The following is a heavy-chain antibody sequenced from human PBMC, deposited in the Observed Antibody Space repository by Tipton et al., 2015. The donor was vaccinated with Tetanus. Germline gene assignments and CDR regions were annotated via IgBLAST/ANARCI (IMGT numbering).Heavy chain of an antibody. J-gene: IGHJ4*02. Sequence: TLSLTCTVSGGSISSTSYYWGWIRQPPGKGLEWIGEINHSGSTNYNPSLKSRVTISVDTSKNQFSLKLSSVTAADTAVYYCASSLWFGELSYYFDYWGQGTLVTVSS. V-gene: IGHV4-39*07. CDR3: ASSLWFGELSYYFDY. D-gene: IGHD3-10*01. CDR2: INHSGST. CDR1: GGSISSTSYY.